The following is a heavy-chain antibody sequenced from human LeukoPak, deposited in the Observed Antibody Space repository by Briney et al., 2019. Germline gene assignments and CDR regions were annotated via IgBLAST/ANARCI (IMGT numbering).Heavy chain of an antibody. V-gene: IGHV3-74*03. CDR2: IHSDGIGT. CDR1: GFSFSTSW. J-gene: IGHJ4*02. D-gene: IGHD4-17*01. CDR3: ATPHYGGYYDMFDS. Sequence: GGSLRLSCAASGFSFSTSWMHWVRQAPGKGLVWVSRIHSDGIGTTYADSVKGRFAMSRDNSNNTIFLEMNTLRPDDTGVYFCATPHYGGYYDMFDSWGPGTQVIVSS.